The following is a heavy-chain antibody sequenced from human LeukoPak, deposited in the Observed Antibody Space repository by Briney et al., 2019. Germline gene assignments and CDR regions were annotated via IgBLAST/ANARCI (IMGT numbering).Heavy chain of an antibody. CDR2: IKEDGSEK. V-gene: IGHV3-7*01. CDR3: ESTRGR. D-gene: IGHD2-2*01. CDR1: GFTFNTYW. J-gene: IGHJ4*02. Sequence: PGGSLRLSCAASGFTFNTYWMRWVRQAPGKGLEWVATIKEDGSEKYYVDSVKGRFTTSMDNAKNSLYLQMNSLRVEDTAVYYCESTRGRWGQGTLVTVSS.